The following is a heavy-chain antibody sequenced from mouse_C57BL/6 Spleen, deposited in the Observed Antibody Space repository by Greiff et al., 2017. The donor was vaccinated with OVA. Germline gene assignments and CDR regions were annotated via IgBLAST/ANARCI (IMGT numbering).Heavy chain of an antibody. D-gene: IGHD2-4*01. V-gene: IGHV1-64*01. CDR1: GYTFTSYW. CDR3: ARGRHYYDYGDGYYYMDY. Sequence: QQPGAELVKPGASVKLSCKASGYTFTSYWMHWVKQRPGQGLEWIGMIHPNSGSTNYNEKFKSKATLTVDKSSSSAYMQHSSLTSEDAAVYYCARGRHYYDYGDGYYYMDYWGQGTSVTVSS. J-gene: IGHJ4*01. CDR2: IHPNSGST.